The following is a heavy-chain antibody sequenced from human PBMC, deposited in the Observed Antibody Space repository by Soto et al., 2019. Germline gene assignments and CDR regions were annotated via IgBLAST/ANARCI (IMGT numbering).Heavy chain of an antibody. J-gene: IGHJ6*02. CDR3: ARDSMVRGLSYGMDV. Sequence: PSETLSLTCAVSGGSISSGGYSWSWIRQPPGKGLEWIGYIYHSGSTYYNPSLKSRVTISVDRSKNQFSLKLSSVTAADTAVYYCARDSMVRGLSYGMDVWGQGTTVTVSS. V-gene: IGHV4-30-2*01. CDR1: GGSISSGGYS. D-gene: IGHD3-10*01. CDR2: IYHSGST.